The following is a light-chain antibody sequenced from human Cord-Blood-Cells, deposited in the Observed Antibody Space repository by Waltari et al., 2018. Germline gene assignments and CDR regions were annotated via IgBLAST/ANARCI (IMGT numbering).Light chain of an antibody. J-gene: IGKJ2*01. Sequence: DIVLTQSPDSLALSLGERATIHCKYSQSVLYSSNNKNYLAWYQQKPGQPPKLLIYWASTRESGVPDRFSGSGSGTDFTLTISSLQAEDVAVYYCQQYYSTPYTFGQGTKLEIK. CDR3: QQYYSTPYT. CDR1: QSVLYSSNNKNY. CDR2: WAS. V-gene: IGKV4-1*01.